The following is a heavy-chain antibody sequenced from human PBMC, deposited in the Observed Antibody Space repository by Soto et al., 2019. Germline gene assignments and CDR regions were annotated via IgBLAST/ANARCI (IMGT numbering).Heavy chain of an antibody. V-gene: IGHV5-51*01. J-gene: IGHJ3*02. CDR1: GYSFTSYW. CDR2: IXLXXXDX. Sequence: PGESPTISCKGSGYSFTSYWIRWVRQMPGKGLXXMXXIXLXXXDXXXSPSFQGQVTVSDDKSISADYLQWSSLKASDTAMYYCARRTGSFDIWGQGTIVTVS. CDR3: ARRTGSFDI.